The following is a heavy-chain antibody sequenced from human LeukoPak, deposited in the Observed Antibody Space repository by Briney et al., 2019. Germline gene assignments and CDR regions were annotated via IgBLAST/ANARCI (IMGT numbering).Heavy chain of an antibody. CDR2: IYYSGST. CDR3: ARHAAGLNWYFDL. CDR1: GGSNSSYY. D-gene: IGHD6-13*01. Sequence: SETLSLTCTVSGGSNSSYYWSWIRQPPGKGLEWIGYIYYSGSTNYNPSLKSRVTISVDTSKNQFSLKLSSVTAADTAVYYCARHAAGLNWYFDLWGRGTLVTVSS. J-gene: IGHJ2*01. V-gene: IGHV4-59*01.